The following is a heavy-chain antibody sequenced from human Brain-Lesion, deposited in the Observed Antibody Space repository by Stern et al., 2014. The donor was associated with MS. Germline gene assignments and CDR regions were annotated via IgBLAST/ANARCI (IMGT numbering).Heavy chain of an antibody. D-gene: IGHD3-10*01. J-gene: IGHJ4*02. V-gene: IGHV4-39*01. Sequence: VQLVESGPGLVKPSETLSLTCTVSGGSISSSSYYWGWIRPPPGKGLEWIGSIYYRGSTYYNPSLKSRVTISLDPSKNQFSLRLSSGTAADTAVYFCAKLWLGELPESPFDYWGQGTLVTVSS. CDR1: GGSISSSSYY. CDR3: AKLWLGELPESPFDY. CDR2: IYYRGST.